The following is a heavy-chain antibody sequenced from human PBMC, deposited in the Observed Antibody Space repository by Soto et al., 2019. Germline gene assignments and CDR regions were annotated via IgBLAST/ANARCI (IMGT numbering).Heavy chain of an antibody. D-gene: IGHD1-7*01. CDR2: ISANGQGI. CDR1: GFTFSSYW. V-gene: IGHV3-23*01. J-gene: IGHJ4*02. Sequence: GGSLRLSCVASGFTFSSYWMTWFRQAPGKGLEWVSAISANGQGIYYADSVRGRFTISRDNSKNTIFLHMDSLRAEDTAVYYCAKDRNYPRDQFHYWGQGTLVTVSS. CDR3: AKDRNYPRDQFHY.